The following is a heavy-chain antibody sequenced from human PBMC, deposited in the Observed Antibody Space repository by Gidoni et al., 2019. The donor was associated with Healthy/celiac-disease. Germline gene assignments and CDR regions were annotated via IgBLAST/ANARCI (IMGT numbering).Heavy chain of an antibody. J-gene: IGHJ6*03. V-gene: IGHV3-11*06. CDR1: GFTLSDYY. Sequence: VQLVETGGGLVKPGGSLRLYCEASGFTLSDYYMSWIRQAAGKGLEWVSYISSSSSYTNYADSVKGRFTISRDNAKNSLFLQMNSLRAEDTAVYYCARGEGTTGTRNYYYYMDVWGKGTTVTVSS. CDR3: ARGEGTTGTRNYYYYMDV. D-gene: IGHD1-1*01. CDR2: ISSSSSYT.